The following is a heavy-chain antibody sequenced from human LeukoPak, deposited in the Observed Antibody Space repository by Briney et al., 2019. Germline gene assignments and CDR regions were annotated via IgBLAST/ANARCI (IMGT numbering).Heavy chain of an antibody. V-gene: IGHV3-30*18. J-gene: IGHJ4*02. Sequence: PGGSLRLSCAASGFTFSSYGMHWVRQAPGKGLEWVAVISYDGSNKYYADSVKGRFTISRDNSKNTLYLQMNSLRAEDTAVYYCAKERSGRRTYYFDYWGQGTLVTVSS. CDR1: GFTFSSYG. CDR2: ISYDGSNK. D-gene: IGHD1-26*01. CDR3: AKERSGRRTYYFDY.